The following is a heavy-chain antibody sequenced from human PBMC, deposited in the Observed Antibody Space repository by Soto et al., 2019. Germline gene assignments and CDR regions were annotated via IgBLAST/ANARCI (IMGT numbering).Heavy chain of an antibody. Sequence: TLSLTCTVSGGSISSDGYYWSWIRQHQGKGLEWIGYIYYSGSTYFTPALKSRVTISVDTSKNQFSLKLSSVTAADTAVYYCSRDYQPLMDFDIWGQGTRVTVSS. D-gene: IGHD3-16*02. V-gene: IGHV4-31*03. CDR3: SRDYQPLMDFDI. CDR2: IYYSGST. J-gene: IGHJ3*02. CDR1: GGSISSDGYY.